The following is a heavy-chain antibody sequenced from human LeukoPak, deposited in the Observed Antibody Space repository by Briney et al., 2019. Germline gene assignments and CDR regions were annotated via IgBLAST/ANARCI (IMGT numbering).Heavy chain of an antibody. CDR3: ASGRSQRSQYFQH. V-gene: IGHV4-34*01. J-gene: IGHJ1*01. CDR2: INHSGST. CDR1: GGSFSGYY. Sequence: SESLSLTCAVYGGSFSGYYWSWMRQPPGKGLEWIGEINHSGSTNYNPSLKSRVTISVDTSKNQFSLKLSSVTAADTAVYYCASGRSQRSQYFQHWGQGTLVTVSS.